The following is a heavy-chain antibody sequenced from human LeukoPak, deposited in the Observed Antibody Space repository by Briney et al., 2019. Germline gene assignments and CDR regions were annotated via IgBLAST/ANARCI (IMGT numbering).Heavy chain of an antibody. CDR3: AKEGYYGSGSYYNPYYFD. J-gene: IGHJ4*02. V-gene: IGHV3-23*01. Sequence: GGSLRLSCAASGFTFSNYAMSWVRQAPGKGLEWVSAISGSGGSTYYADSVKGRFTISRDNSKNTLYLQMNSLRAEDTAVYYCAKEGYYGSGSYYNPYYFDYGAREPWSPSPQ. CDR2: ISGSGGST. CDR1: GFTFSNYA. D-gene: IGHD3-10*01.